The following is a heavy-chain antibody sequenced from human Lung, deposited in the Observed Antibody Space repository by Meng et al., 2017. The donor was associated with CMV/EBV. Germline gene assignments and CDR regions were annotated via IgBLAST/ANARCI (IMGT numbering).Heavy chain of an antibody. J-gene: IGHJ4*02. CDR3: ARQGGYAEEWFDY. CDR1: GYSFTNYW. Sequence: XVSXKGSGYSFTNYWIGWVRQMPGKGLEWMGIIYPGDSDTRYSPSFQGQVTISADTSIKAAYLQWSSLKASDTDMYYCARQGGYAEEWFDYWGQGTLVTVSS. V-gene: IGHV5-51*01. CDR2: IYPGDSDT. D-gene: IGHD5-12*01.